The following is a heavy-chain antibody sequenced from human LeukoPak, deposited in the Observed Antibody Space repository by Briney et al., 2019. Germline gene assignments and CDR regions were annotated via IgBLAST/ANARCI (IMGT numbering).Heavy chain of an antibody. D-gene: IGHD5-12*01. J-gene: IGHJ4*02. V-gene: IGHV1-69*05. CDR3: ARKGYGGVYDY. CDR1: GGTFSSSA. Sequence: ASVKVSCKASGGTFSSSAISWVRQAPGQGLEWMGGIIPIFGTANYAQKFQGRVTITTDESTSTAYMELSSLRSEDTAVYYCARKGYGGVYDYWGQGTLVTVSS. CDR2: IIPIFGTA.